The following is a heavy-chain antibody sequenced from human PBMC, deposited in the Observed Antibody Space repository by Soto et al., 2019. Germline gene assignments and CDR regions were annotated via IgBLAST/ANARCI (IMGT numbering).Heavy chain of an antibody. Sequence: PGGSLRLSCEGSGFTLSDHYMDWVRQAPGKGLEWVGRSRNKANSYTTEYAASVKGRFTISRDESKNSLYLQMNNLKTEDTAVYYCASEFCSGGSCYSESLWGQGTLVTVSS. D-gene: IGHD2-15*01. CDR1: GFTLSDHY. J-gene: IGHJ4*02. CDR3: ASEFCSGGSCYSESL. V-gene: IGHV3-72*01. CDR2: SRNKANSYTT.